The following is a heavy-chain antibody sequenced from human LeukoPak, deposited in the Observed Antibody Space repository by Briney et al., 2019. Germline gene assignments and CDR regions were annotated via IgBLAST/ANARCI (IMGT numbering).Heavy chain of an antibody. V-gene: IGHV4-34*01. CDR2: IHHSGST. CDR3: ARWYSSGWSLEY. D-gene: IGHD6-19*01. CDR1: GGSFSGYY. J-gene: IGHJ4*02. Sequence: PSETLSLTCAVYGGSFSGYYWSWIRQPPGKGLEWIGEIHHSGSTNYNPSPKSRVTISVDTSKNQFSLKLSSVSAADTAVYYGARWYSSGWSLEYWGPGTLVTVSS.